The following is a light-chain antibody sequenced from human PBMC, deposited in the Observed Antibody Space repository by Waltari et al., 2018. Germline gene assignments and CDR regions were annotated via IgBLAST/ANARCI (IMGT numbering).Light chain of an antibody. CDR1: PGISSY. CDR2: AAS. CDR3: QQLNS. J-gene: IGKJ3*01. Sequence: DIQLTQSPSFLSASVGARVTITCRASPGISSYLAWYQQKPGKAPKLLIYAASTLQSGVPSRFSGSGSGTEFTLTISSLQPEDFATYYCQQLNSFGPGTKVDIK. V-gene: IGKV1-9*01.